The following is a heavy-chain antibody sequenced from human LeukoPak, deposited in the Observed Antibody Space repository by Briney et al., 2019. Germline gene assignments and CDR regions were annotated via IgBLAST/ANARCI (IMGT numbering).Heavy chain of an antibody. CDR3: ARSTFYVWGSPGFDY. V-gene: IGHV4-30-4*01. CDR2: IYYSGST. Sequence: SETLSLTCTVSGGSISSGDYYWSWIRQPPGKGLEWIGYIYYSGSTYYSPSLKSRVTISVDTSKNQFSLKLSSVTAADTAVYYCARSTFYVWGSPGFDYWGQGTLVTVSS. CDR1: GGSISSGDYY. J-gene: IGHJ4*02. D-gene: IGHD3-16*01.